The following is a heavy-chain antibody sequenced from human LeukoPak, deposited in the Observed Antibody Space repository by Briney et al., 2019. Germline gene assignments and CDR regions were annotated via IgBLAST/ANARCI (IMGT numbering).Heavy chain of an antibody. J-gene: IGHJ2*01. Sequence: GGSLRLSCAASGFTFSSYAMSWVRQAPVKGLEWVSGISSSGGSTYDADSVKGRFTISRDNSKNTLYLQMNSLRAEDTAVYYCAKDNGGNSGWYFDLWGRDTLVTVSS. CDR2: ISSSGGST. D-gene: IGHD4-23*01. CDR1: GFTFSSYA. V-gene: IGHV3-23*01. CDR3: AKDNGGNSGWYFDL.